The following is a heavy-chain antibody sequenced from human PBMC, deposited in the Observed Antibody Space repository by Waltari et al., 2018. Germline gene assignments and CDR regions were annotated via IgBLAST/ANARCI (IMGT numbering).Heavy chain of an antibody. CDR3: ARGGGIAARTRVYYMDV. J-gene: IGHJ6*03. CDR1: GGSISSPY. Sequence: QVQLQESGPGLVKPSQTLSLTCTVSGGSISSPYWSWIRQPPGKGLEWIGYIYYSGSTNYNPSLKSRVTISVDTSKNQFSLKLSSVTAADTAVYYCARGGGIAARTRVYYMDVWGKGTTVTVSS. CDR2: IYYSGST. V-gene: IGHV4-59*11. D-gene: IGHD6-6*01.